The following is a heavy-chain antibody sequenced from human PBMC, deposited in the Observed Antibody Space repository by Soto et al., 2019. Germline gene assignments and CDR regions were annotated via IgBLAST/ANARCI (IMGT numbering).Heavy chain of an antibody. CDR1: GYSFTSYD. CDR2: MNPNSGNT. D-gene: IGHD5-12*01. Sequence: GASVKVCCKASGYSFTSYDINWVRQAAGQGLEWMGWMNPNSGNTAYAQKFQGRVTITADKSTSTAYMELSSLRSEDAAVYYCAIARRDGYNSAYFDYWGQGTLVTVSS. V-gene: IGHV1-8*03. CDR3: AIARRDGYNSAYFDY. J-gene: IGHJ4*02.